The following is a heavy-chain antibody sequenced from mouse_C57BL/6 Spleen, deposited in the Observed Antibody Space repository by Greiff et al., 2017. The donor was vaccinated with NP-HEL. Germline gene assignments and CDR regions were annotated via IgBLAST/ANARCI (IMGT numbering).Heavy chain of an antibody. J-gene: IGHJ3*01. CDR3: ATGFAY. V-gene: IGHV14-3*01. CDR2: IYPANGNT. CDR1: GFTIKNTY. Sequence: EVMLVESVAELVRPGASVKLSCTASGFTIKNTYMHWVKQRPEQGLEWIGRIYPANGNTNYAPKFQGKATITADTSSNTAYLQLSSLTSEDTAIYYWATGFAYWGQGTLVTVSA.